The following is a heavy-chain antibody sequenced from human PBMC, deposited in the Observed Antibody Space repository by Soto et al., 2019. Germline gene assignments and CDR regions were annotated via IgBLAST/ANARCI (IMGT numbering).Heavy chain of an antibody. CDR2: ISGSGYST. CDR3: AKTLYYYDTSGYQ. J-gene: IGHJ4*02. V-gene: IGHV3-23*01. Sequence: EVQLLESGGGLVQPGGSLRLSCAASGFTFSSYAMRWVRQAPGKGLELVSAISGSGYSTYYAESVKGRFTISIDNSTNTLYLQMNSLRAEDTAVYYCAKTLYYYDTSGYQWGQGTLVTVSS. D-gene: IGHD3-22*01. CDR1: GFTFSSYA.